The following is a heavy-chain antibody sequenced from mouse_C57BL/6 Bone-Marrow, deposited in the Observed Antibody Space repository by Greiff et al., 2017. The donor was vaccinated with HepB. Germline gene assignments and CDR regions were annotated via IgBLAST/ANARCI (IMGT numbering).Heavy chain of an antibody. CDR3: ARWPRYDGFDY. CDR1: GYTFTSYW. D-gene: IGHD2-12*01. CDR2: IDPSDSYT. V-gene: IGHV1-50*01. Sequence: VKLQQPGAELVKPGASVKLSCKASGYTFTSYWMQWVKQRPGQGLEWIGEIDPSDSYTNYNQKFKGKATLTVDTSSSTAYMQLSSLTSEDSAVYYCARWPRYDGFDYWGQGTTLTVSS. J-gene: IGHJ2*01.